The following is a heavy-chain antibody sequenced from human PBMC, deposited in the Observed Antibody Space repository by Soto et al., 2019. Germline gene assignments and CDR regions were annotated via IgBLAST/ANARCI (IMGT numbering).Heavy chain of an antibody. D-gene: IGHD3-16*02. Sequence: QVQLVQSGAEVKGPGTSVTLSCQTSGYTFAHYYIHWVRQAPGQGLEYMGIIDPRTGTSGTSTSPQSVQGRLSITSDASTSTVYMELSNLRSDDMATYYCARLSRITFIVDWGQGTLVTVSS. CDR2: IDPRTGTSGTS. V-gene: IGHV1-46*04. CDR3: ARLSRITFIVD. CDR1: GYTFAHYY. J-gene: IGHJ4*02.